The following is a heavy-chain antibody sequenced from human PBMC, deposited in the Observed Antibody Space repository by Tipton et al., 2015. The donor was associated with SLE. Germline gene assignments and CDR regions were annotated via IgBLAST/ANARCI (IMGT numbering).Heavy chain of an antibody. CDR2: INHSGST. CDR3: AREVGYYDFWSGYLNWFDP. CDR1: GGSFSGYY. V-gene: IGHV4-34*09. D-gene: IGHD3-3*01. J-gene: IGHJ5*02. Sequence: GLVKPSETLSLTCAVYGGSFSGYYWSWIRQPAGKGLEWIGEINHSGSTNYNPSPKSRVTISVDTSKNQFSLKLSSVTAADTAVYYCAREVGYYDFWSGYLNWFDPWGQGTLVTVSS.